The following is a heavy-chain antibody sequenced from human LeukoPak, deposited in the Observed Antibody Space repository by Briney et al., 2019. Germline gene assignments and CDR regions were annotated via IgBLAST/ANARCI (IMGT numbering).Heavy chain of an antibody. J-gene: IGHJ6*02. CDR1: GYTFTDYN. CDR3: ARDGAYYYGMDV. CDR2: INPHSGGT. Sequence: ASVKVSCKASGYTFTDYNVHWVRQAPGQGLEWMGRINPHSGGTDYTQKFQGRVTMTRDTSITTAYMELSRLTSDDTAVYYCARDGAYYYGMDVWGQGTTVTVSS. D-gene: IGHD3-16*01. V-gene: IGHV1-2*06.